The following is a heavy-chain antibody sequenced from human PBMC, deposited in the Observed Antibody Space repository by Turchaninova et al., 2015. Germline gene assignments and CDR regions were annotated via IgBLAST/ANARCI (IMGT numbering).Heavy chain of an antibody. CDR1: GFTFSSYA. CDR2: ISLVGSST. CDR3: ARGTNEWELPPEGYYYYGMDV. Sequence: QVQLVESGGGVVQPGRSLRLSCAASGFTFSSYAMHWVRQAPGKGLEWVAVISLVGSSTYTGDSVKGRFPTPRDISKTTLYLQMNSLGAEDTAVYYCARGTNEWELPPEGYYYYGMDVWGQGTTVTVSS. V-gene: IGHV3-30-3*01. D-gene: IGHD1-26*01. J-gene: IGHJ6*02.